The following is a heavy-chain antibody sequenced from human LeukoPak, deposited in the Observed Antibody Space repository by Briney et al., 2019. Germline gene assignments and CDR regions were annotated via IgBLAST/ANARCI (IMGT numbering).Heavy chain of an antibody. CDR3: ARARIAAATGWFDP. J-gene: IGHJ5*02. Sequence: GGSVKVSCKASGYTFSSYGISWVRQAPGQGLEWMGWISAYNGNTNYAQTLQGRVTMTTDTSTSTAYMELRSLRSDDTAVYYCARARIAAATGWFDPWGQGTLVTVSS. CDR2: ISAYNGNT. V-gene: IGHV1-18*01. D-gene: IGHD6-13*01. CDR1: GYTFSSYG.